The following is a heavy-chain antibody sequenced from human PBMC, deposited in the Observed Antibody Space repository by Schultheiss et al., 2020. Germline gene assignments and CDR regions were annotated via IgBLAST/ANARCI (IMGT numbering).Heavy chain of an antibody. CDR3: ARVWGYYGGNNRYFDY. CDR1: GFTFNNYG. CDR2: ISYDGSDK. J-gene: IGHJ4*02. Sequence: GESLKISCAASGFTFNNYGMHWVRQAPGKGLEWVAVISYDGSDKFYSDSVKGRFTISRDNSKNTTYLQMNSLRPEDTAVYYCARVWGYYGGNNRYFDYWGQGTLVTVSS. D-gene: IGHD4-23*01. V-gene: IGHV3-30*03.